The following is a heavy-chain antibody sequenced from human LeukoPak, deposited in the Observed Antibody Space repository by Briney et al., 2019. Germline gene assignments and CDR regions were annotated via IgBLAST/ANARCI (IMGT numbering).Heavy chain of an antibody. CDR3: ARDSVSDTSGYLFDY. CDR1: GFTFSSYW. V-gene: IGHV3-7*01. J-gene: IGHJ4*02. D-gene: IGHD3-22*01. CDR2: IKQDGSEK. Sequence: GGSLRLSCAASGFTFSSYWMSWVRQAPGKGLEWVANIKQDGSEKYYVDSVKGRFTISRDNAKYSLYLQMNSLRAEDTAVYYCARDSVSDTSGYLFDYWGQGILVTVSS.